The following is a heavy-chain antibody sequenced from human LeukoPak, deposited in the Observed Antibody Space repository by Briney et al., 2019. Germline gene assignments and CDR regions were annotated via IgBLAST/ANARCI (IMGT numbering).Heavy chain of an antibody. CDR1: GDSFSSHS. V-gene: IGHV4-59*11. CDR2: ISHIGRT. D-gene: IGHD4-17*01. CDR3: ARDLVTVTKGFDI. Sequence: PSETLSLTCAVSGDSFSSHSWTWIRQSPGTGLEWIGYISHIGRTTYNPSLKSRVTISKDTSKNQFSLKRRSVTAADTAVYYCARDLVTVTKGFDIWGQGTMVSVSS. J-gene: IGHJ3*02.